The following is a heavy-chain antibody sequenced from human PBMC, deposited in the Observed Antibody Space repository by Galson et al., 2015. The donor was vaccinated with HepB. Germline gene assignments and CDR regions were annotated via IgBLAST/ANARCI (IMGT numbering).Heavy chain of an antibody. CDR2: IWHDGSNK. CDR3: AREYSSSSHLIDY. Sequence: SLRLSCAASGFTFSSYSMNWVRQAPGKGLEWVAVIWHDGSNKYYVDSVKGRFTISRDNSKNTLNLQMNSLRAEDTAVYYCAREYSSSSHLIDYWGQGTLVTVSS. D-gene: IGHD6-6*01. J-gene: IGHJ4*02. V-gene: IGHV3-33*08. CDR1: GFTFSSYS.